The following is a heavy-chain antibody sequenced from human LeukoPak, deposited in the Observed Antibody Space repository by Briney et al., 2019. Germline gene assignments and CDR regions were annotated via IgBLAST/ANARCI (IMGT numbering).Heavy chain of an antibody. Sequence: QPGGSLKVSCASAGFTFSSYTMSWVSQAPGKGLEWVSEISGSGDITYYPDSVKGRFTISRDNSKNTLSLQMNSLTAEDTAVYYCAKQLRGGRKFEHWGQGTLVTVSS. V-gene: IGHV3-23*01. CDR3: AKQLRGGRKFEH. CDR2: ISGSGDIT. D-gene: IGHD1-1*01. J-gene: IGHJ4*02. CDR1: GFTFSSYT.